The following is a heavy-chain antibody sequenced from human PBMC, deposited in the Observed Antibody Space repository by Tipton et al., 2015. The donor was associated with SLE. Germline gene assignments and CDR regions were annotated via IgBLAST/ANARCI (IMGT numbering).Heavy chain of an antibody. V-gene: IGHV4-39*07. CDR2: FYYGKST. CDR3: ARLISAYDCNFDY. CDR1: GGSISSSSFY. Sequence: TLSLTCTVSGGSISSSSFYWGWIRQPPGKGLEWIGSFYYGKSTFYNPSLKSRVTISVDTSTNRLSLQLSSVTAADTALYYRARLISAYDCNFDYWGQGTLVTVSS. J-gene: IGHJ4*02. D-gene: IGHD5-12*01.